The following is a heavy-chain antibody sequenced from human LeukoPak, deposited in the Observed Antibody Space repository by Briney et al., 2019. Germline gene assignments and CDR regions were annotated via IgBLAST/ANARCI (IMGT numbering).Heavy chain of an antibody. J-gene: IGHJ5*02. CDR1: GYTFTSYG. Sequence: GASVKVSCKASGYTFTSYGISWVRQAPGQGLEWMGWINTNTGNPTYAQGFTGRFVFSLDTSVSTAYLQISSLKVEDTAVYYCTRDPSRFDPWGQGTLVTVSS. CDR2: INTNTGNP. V-gene: IGHV7-4-1*02. CDR3: TRDPSRFDP.